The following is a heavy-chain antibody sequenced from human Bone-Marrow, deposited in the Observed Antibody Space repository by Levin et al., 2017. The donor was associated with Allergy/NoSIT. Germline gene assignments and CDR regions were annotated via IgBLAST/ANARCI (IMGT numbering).Heavy chain of an antibody. D-gene: IGHD2-2*01. V-gene: IGHV1-69*06. Sequence: HGESLKISCQASGDTFNNYAINWVRQAPGQGLEWMGGIVPILGTPSYAQKFQGRLTITADTSTSTAYMELSSLRSEDTALYYCARDSVVPSATLGFDPWGQGSLVTVSS. CDR2: IVPILGTP. CDR3: ARDSVVPSATLGFDP. J-gene: IGHJ5*02. CDR1: GDTFNNYA.